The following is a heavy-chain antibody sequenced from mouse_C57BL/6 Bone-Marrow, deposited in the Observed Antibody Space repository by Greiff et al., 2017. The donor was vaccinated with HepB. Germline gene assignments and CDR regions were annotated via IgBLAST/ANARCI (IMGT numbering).Heavy chain of an antibody. CDR3: ATPHYYGSSYVGYYFDY. Sequence: EVQLVESGGDLVKPGGSLKLSCAASGFTFSSYGMSWVRQTPDKRLEWVATISSGGSYTYYPDSVKGRFTISRDNAKNTLYLQMSSLKSEDTAMYYCATPHYYGSSYVGYYFDYWGQGTTLTVSS. V-gene: IGHV5-6*01. J-gene: IGHJ2*01. CDR1: GFTFSSYG. D-gene: IGHD1-1*01. CDR2: ISSGGSYT.